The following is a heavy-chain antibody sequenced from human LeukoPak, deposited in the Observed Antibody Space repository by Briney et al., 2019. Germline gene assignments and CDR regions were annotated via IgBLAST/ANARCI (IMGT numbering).Heavy chain of an antibody. Sequence: GGSLRLSCAASGFTFSSYAMSWVRQAPGKGLEWISAISGSGGSTYYVDSVKGRFTISRDNSKNTLYLQMNSLRVEDTAVYYCAKLPVAGLYFDYWGQGTLDTVSS. V-gene: IGHV3-23*01. CDR2: ISGSGGST. CDR1: GFTFSSYA. D-gene: IGHD6-19*01. J-gene: IGHJ4*02. CDR3: AKLPVAGLYFDY.